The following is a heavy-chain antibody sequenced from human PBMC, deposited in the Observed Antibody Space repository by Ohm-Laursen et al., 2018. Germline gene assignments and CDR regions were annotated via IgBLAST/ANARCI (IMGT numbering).Heavy chain of an antibody. J-gene: IGHJ4*02. CDR1: GFTFSSYA. CDR3: AKDSSHIVVVTALVDY. V-gene: IGHV3-23*01. D-gene: IGHD2-21*02. CDR2: ISGSGGST. Sequence: SLRLSCAASGFTFSSYAMSWVRQAPGKGLEWVSAISGSGGSTYYADSVKGRFTISRDNSKNTLYLQMNSLRAEDTAVYYCAKDSSHIVVVTALVDYWGQGTLVTVSS.